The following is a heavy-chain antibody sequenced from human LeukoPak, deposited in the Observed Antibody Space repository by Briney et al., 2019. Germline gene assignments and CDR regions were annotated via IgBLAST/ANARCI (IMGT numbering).Heavy chain of an antibody. V-gene: IGHV4-30-2*05. Sequence: PSQTLSLTCTVSGGSISSGGYYWSWIRQPPGKGLEWIGYIYHSGSTYYNPSLKSRVTISVDTSKNQFSLKLSSVTAADTAVYYCARADTAMNYYYYYYGMDVWGQGTTVTVSS. J-gene: IGHJ6*02. CDR2: IYHSGST. CDR1: GGSISSGGYY. CDR3: ARADTAMNYYYYYYGMDV. D-gene: IGHD5-18*01.